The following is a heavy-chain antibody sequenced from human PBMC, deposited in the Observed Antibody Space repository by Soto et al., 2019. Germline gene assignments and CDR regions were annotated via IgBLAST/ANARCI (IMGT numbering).Heavy chain of an antibody. CDR2: ISYDGSNK. J-gene: IGHJ4*02. V-gene: IGHV3-30*03. Sequence: GGSLRLSCAASGFTFSSYGMHWVRQAPGKGLEWVAVISYDGSNKYYADSVKGRFTISRDNSKNTLYLQMNSLRAEDTAVYYCAGGMGELHYWGQGTLVTAPQ. D-gene: IGHD3-16*01. CDR3: AGGMGELHY. CDR1: GFTFSSYG.